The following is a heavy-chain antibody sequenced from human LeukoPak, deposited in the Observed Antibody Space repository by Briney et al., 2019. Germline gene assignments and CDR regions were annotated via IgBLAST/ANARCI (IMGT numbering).Heavy chain of an antibody. Sequence: RASVKVPCKASGYTFSDYYMHWVRQAPGQGLEWMGWINPYSGGTNYAEKFQGRVTMTRDTSMTTAYMELSSLRSDGTAMYYCATLRRSGWYIGDWGQGTLVTASS. J-gene: IGHJ4*02. CDR2: INPYSGGT. CDR1: GYTFSDYY. V-gene: IGHV1-2*02. D-gene: IGHD6-19*01. CDR3: ATLRRSGWYIGD.